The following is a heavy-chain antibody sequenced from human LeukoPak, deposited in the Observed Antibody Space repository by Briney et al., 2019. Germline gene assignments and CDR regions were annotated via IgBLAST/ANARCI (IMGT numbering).Heavy chain of an antibody. CDR1: GLTLSRYW. J-gene: IGHJ1*01. Sequence: GGSLRLSCAASGLTLSRYWMTWVRQAPGKGLEWVTNINQDGNKKYYVDSVKGRFTISRDNAKNSLYLQMNSLRVEDTAVYYCAEGTTGWGQGTLVTVSS. D-gene: IGHD1-1*01. CDR2: INQDGNKK. CDR3: AEGTTG. V-gene: IGHV3-7*01.